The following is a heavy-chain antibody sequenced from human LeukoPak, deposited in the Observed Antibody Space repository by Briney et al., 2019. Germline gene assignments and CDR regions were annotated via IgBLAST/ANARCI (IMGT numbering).Heavy chain of an antibody. V-gene: IGHV4-61*02. CDR2: IYTSGST. CDR3: XMEWERTDLXYXYYXXV. D-gene: IGHD3-3*01. Sequence: SQTLSLTCTVSGGSISSGSYYWSWIRQPAGKGLEWIGRIYTSGSTNYNPSLKSRVPISIDTSKNQFSPELTSVDPADTAVYYCXMEWERTDLXYXYYXXVWGKGTTVT. J-gene: IGHJ6*03. CDR1: GGSISSGSYY.